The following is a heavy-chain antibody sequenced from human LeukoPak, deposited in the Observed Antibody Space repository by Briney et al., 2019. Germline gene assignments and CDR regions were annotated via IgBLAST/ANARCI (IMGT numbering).Heavy chain of an antibody. CDR3: ARGGITIFGVVIPPHDAFDI. CDR1: GFTFSDYY. Sequence: GGSLRLSCAASGFTFSDYYMSWIRQAPGKGLEWVSYISSSSSTIYYADSVKGRFTISRDNAKNSLYLQMNSLRAEDTAVYYCARGGITIFGVVIPPHDAFDIWGQGTMVTVSS. D-gene: IGHD3-3*01. V-gene: IGHV3-11*04. J-gene: IGHJ3*02. CDR2: ISSSSSTI.